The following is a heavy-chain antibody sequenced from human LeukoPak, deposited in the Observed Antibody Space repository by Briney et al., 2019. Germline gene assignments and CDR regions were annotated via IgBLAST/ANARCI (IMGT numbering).Heavy chain of an antibody. J-gene: IGHJ4*02. CDR3: ATKQWLAPPPDS. D-gene: IGHD6-19*01. V-gene: IGHV3-74*01. CDR2: INTDGTVT. CDR1: GFKFSKYW. Sequence: GGTLRLSCAVSGFKFSKYWMLWVRQAPGKGLDSVSRINTDGTVTTYADSVKGRFTVSRDNADNTMFLQMNSVRDEDTAVYYCATKQWLAPPPDSWGQGTPVTVSS.